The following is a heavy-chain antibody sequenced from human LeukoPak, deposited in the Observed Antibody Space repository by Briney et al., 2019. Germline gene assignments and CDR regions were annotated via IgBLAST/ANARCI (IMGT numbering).Heavy chain of an antibody. J-gene: IGHJ4*02. Sequence: PSETLSLTCGVYGGSFSGHYWSWIRQPPGKGLEWIGESIHSGSTNYNPSLESRVTISLDKPKNQFSLKLSSVTAADTAVYYCARGQTRLWFNYWGQGTLVTVSS. CDR3: ARGQTRLWFNY. D-gene: IGHD5-18*01. CDR1: GGSFSGHY. V-gene: IGHV4-34*01. CDR2: SIHSGST.